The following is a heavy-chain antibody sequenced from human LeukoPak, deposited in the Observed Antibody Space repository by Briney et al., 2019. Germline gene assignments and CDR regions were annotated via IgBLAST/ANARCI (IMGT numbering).Heavy chain of an antibody. Sequence: GGSLRLSCAASGFTFSSYVMSWVRQPPGKGLEWVSGISGSDDSTYYADSVKVRFSISRDNSKNTLYLQMNSLRAEDTAVYYCAKVWSHSFDIWGQGTMVTVSS. CDR2: ISGSDDST. CDR3: AKVWSHSFDI. CDR1: GFTFSSYV. J-gene: IGHJ3*02. D-gene: IGHD3-16*01. V-gene: IGHV3-23*01.